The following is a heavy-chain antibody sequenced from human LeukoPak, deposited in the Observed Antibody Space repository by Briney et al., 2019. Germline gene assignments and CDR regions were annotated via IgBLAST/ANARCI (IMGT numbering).Heavy chain of an antibody. CDR3: AKGLFYCSGGSCYEPLDY. CDR1: GFTFDDYA. V-gene: IGHV3-9*01. J-gene: IGHJ4*02. CDR2: ISWNSGSI. D-gene: IGHD2-15*01. Sequence: PGMSLRLSCAASGFTFDDYAMPWVRQAPGKGLEWVSGISWNSGSIGYADSVKGRFTISRDNAKNSLYLQMNSLRAEDTALYYCAKGLFYCSGGSCYEPLDYWGQGTLVTVSS.